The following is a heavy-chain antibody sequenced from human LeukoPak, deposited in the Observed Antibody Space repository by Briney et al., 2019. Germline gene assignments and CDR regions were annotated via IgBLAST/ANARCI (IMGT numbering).Heavy chain of an antibody. V-gene: IGHV4-38-2*02. CDR1: GYSISSDYY. CDR3: ARHRIFRYWFDP. J-gene: IGHJ5*02. Sequence: SETLSLTCTVSGYSISSDYYWGWIRQPPGKGLEWIGNIYHSGSTYYNPSLKSRVTISVDTSKNQFSLKLSSVTAADTAVYYCARHRIFRYWFDPWGQGTLVTVSS. CDR2: IYHSGST. D-gene: IGHD2-15*01.